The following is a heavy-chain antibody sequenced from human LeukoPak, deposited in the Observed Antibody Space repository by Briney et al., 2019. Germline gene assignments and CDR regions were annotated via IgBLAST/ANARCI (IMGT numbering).Heavy chain of an antibody. J-gene: IGHJ6*03. Sequence: GGSLRLSCAASGFTFSGYSMNWVRQAPGKGLEWVSYISSSSSMINYADSVTGRFTISRDNAKNSLYLQMNSLRAEDTAVYYCARDADRYCSSTSCYDGGYYYYMDVWGKGTTVTVSS. CDR1: GFTFSGYS. D-gene: IGHD2-2*01. CDR2: ISSSSSMI. V-gene: IGHV3-48*01. CDR3: ARDADRYCSSTSCYDGGYYYYMDV.